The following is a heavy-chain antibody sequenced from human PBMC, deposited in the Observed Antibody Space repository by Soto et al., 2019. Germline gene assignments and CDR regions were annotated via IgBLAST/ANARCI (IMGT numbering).Heavy chain of an antibody. V-gene: IGHV1-18*01. D-gene: IGHD3-22*01. J-gene: IGHJ6*02. CDR3: ARDIAFFSGFLISHRNYYGMDV. CDR1: GYTFTSYG. CDR2: ISAYNGNT. Sequence: QVQLVQSGAEVKKPGASVKVSCKASGYTFTSYGISWVRQAPGQGLEWMGWISAYNGNTNYAQKLQGRVTMTTDTSTSTAYMELRSLRSDDTAVYYCARDIAFFSGFLISHRNYYGMDVWGQGTTVAVSS.